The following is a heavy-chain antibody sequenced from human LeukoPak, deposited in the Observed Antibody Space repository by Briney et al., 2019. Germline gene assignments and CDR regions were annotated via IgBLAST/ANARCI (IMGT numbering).Heavy chain of an antibody. V-gene: IGHV4-59*01. D-gene: IGHD4-17*01. J-gene: IGHJ6*03. CDR2: IYYSGST. CDR3: ARTLHGDYVHFRYYYYYMDV. Sequence: PSETLSLTCTVSGGSISPYYWSWIRQPPGKGLEWIGYIYYSGSTNYNPSLKSRVTISVDTSKNQFSLKLSSVTAADTAVYYCARTLHGDYVHFRYYYYYMDVWGKGTTVTISS. CDR1: GGSISPYY.